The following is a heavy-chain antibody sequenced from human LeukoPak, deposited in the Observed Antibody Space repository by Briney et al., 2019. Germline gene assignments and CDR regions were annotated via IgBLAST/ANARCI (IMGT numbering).Heavy chain of an antibody. Sequence: GGSLRLSCAASGFPFSSYPMSWVRQAPGKGLEWVSAISGSGGSTYYAASVKGRFTISRDNSKNTLYLQMNSLRAEDTAVYYCAKDPEAVAGISDYWGQGTLVTVSS. V-gene: IGHV3-23*01. CDR3: AKDPEAVAGISDY. J-gene: IGHJ4*02. CDR2: ISGSGGST. CDR1: GFPFSSYP. D-gene: IGHD6-19*01.